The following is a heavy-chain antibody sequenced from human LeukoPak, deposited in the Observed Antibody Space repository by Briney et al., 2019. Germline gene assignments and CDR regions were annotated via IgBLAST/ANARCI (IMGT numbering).Heavy chain of an antibody. J-gene: IGHJ6*03. CDR2: IYSGGST. V-gene: IGHV3-53*01. D-gene: IGHD6-13*01. CDR1: GFTVSSNY. Sequence: PGGSLRLSCAASGFTVSSNYMSWVRQAPGKGLEWVSVIYSGGSTYYADSVKGRFTISRDNSKNTLYLQMNSLRAKDTAVYYCARGRVSSSSWFSTYYYYFYMDVWGKGTTVTVSS. CDR3: ARGRVSSSSWFSTYYYYFYMDV.